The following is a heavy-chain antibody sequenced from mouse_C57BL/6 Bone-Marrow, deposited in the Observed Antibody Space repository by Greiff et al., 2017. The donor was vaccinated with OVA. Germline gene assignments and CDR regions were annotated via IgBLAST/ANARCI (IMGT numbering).Heavy chain of an antibody. CDR1: GFTFTDYY. D-gene: IGHD1-1*01. V-gene: IGHV7-3*01. J-gene: IGHJ3*01. CDR3: ARYEVLRTLFAY. CDR2: IRNKANGYTT. Sequence: EVQLKESGGGLVQPGGSLSLSCAASGFTFTDYYMSWVRQPPGKALEWVGFIRNKANGYTTDYSASVKGRFTISRDNTHSILYLQMNALRAEDSATYYCARYEVLRTLFAYWGQGTLVTVSA.